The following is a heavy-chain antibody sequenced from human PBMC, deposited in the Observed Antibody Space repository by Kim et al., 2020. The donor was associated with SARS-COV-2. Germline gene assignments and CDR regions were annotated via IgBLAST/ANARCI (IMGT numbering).Heavy chain of an antibody. V-gene: IGHV3-23*01. CDR1: GFTFSSYA. J-gene: IGHJ5*02. D-gene: IGHD5-12*01. CDR2: ISGSGGST. CDR3: AKDLLGWLRRGAFDP. Sequence: GGSLRLSCAASGFTFSSYAMSWVRQAPGKGLEWVSAISGSGGSTYYADSVKGRFTISRDNSKNTLYLQMNSLRAEDTAVYYCAKDLLGWLRRGAFDPWGQGTLVTVSS.